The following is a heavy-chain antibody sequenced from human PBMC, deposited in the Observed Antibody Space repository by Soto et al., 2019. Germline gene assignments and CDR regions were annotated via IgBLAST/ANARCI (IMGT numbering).Heavy chain of an antibody. V-gene: IGHV3-53*04. CDR1: GFTVSSNY. J-gene: IGHJ4*02. CDR2: IYSGGST. D-gene: IGHD6-6*01. CDR3: ARGDSSSSFDY. Sequence: EVQLVESGGGLVQPGGSLRLSCAASGFTVSSNYMSWVRQAPGKGLEWVSVIYSGGSTYYADSVKGRFTISRHNSKNTLYLPMNSLRAEDTAVYYCARGDSSSSFDYWGQGTLVTVSS.